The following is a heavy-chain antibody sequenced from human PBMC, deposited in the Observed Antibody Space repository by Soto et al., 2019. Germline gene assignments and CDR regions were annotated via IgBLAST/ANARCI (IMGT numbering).Heavy chain of an antibody. D-gene: IGHD3-10*01. CDR2: INPKFGDT. J-gene: IGHJ6*02. CDR1: GYTFTAYY. CDR3: ARNMDYYYGPGSGNGHGF. V-gene: IGHV1-2*02. Sequence: QVPLVQSGAEVKEPGDSVRVSCEASGYTFTAYYIHWVRQAPGQGLEWMGWINPKFGDTTYAQDFQGRVSMTRDMSISTVYMELSRLTSDDTAIYYGARNMDYYYGPGSGNGHGFWGQGTTVTVFS.